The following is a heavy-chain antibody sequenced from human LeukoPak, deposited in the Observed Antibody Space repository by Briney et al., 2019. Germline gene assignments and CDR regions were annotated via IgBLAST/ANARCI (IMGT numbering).Heavy chain of an antibody. CDR3: ARVGDYGEIAFDI. J-gene: IGHJ3*02. CDR1: GFTFSYYG. CDR2: ISYDGSNK. D-gene: IGHD4-17*01. Sequence: PGGSLRLSCAASGFTFSYYGLHWVRQGPGKGLEWVAVISYDGSNKYYADSVKGRFTISRDNVKNTLYLQMNSLRAEDTAVYYCARVGDYGEIAFDIWGQGTMVTVSS. V-gene: IGHV3-30*03.